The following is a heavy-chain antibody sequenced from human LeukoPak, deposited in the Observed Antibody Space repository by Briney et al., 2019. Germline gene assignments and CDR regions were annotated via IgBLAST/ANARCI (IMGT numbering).Heavy chain of an antibody. Sequence: GGSLRLSCAASGFTFSSYWMSWVRQAPGKGLEWVATIKPDGSEIYYVDSVKGRFTISRDNAKNSLYLQMSSLRAEDTAVYYCARESGSVTSEVDFDYWGQGTLVTVSS. CDR2: IKPDGSEI. CDR1: GFTFSSYW. J-gene: IGHJ4*02. CDR3: ARESGSVTSEVDFDY. D-gene: IGHD4-17*01. V-gene: IGHV3-7*01.